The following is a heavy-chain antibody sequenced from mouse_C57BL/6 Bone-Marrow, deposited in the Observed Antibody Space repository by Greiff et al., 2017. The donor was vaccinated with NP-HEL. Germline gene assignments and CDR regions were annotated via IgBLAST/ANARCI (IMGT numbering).Heavy chain of an antibody. D-gene: IGHD1-1*01. CDR3: AVYYCGSKDWYGDV. J-gene: IGHJ1*03. CDR2: IDPSSGGT. V-gene: IGHV1-62-3*01. Sequence: QVQLQQSGADLVKPGASVKLSCKASGYTFTSYWMHWVKQRPGRGLEWIGRIDPSSGGTKFNEKFKTKATLTVDKPSSTAYMQLSSLTSEDSAVEYCAVYYCGSKDWYGDVWGRGTTVTVSA. CDR1: GYTFTSYW.